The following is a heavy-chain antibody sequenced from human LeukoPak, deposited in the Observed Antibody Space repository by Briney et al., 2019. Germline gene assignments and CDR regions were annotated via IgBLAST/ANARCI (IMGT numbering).Heavy chain of an antibody. J-gene: IGHJ6*02. CDR1: GFSFSNYA. Sequence: GGSLRLSCAASGFSFSNYAMNWVRQAPGKGLEWVSSIDGSSSHIYYADSVKGRFTISRDNSKNTLYLQMNSLRAEDTAVYYCAKPSFEKYYYYGMDVWGQGTTVTVSS. CDR3: AKPSFEKYYYYGMDV. CDR2: IDGSSSHI. V-gene: IGHV3-21*01. D-gene: IGHD2/OR15-2a*01.